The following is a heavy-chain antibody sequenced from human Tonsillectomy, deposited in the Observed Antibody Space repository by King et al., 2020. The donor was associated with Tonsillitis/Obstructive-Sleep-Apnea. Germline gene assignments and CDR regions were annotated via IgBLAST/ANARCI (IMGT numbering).Heavy chain of an antibody. D-gene: IGHD2-15*01. Sequence: VQLQESGPGLVKPSETLSLTCTVSGGSVSSGSYYWSWIRQPPGKGLEWIGYIYYSGSTNYNPSLKSRVTISVETSKNQFSLKLSSVTAADTAVYYCARVPLPYGIYYFDYWGQGTLVTVSS. J-gene: IGHJ4*02. CDR3: ARVPLPYGIYYFDY. V-gene: IGHV4-61*01. CDR2: IYYSGST. CDR1: GGSVSSGSYY.